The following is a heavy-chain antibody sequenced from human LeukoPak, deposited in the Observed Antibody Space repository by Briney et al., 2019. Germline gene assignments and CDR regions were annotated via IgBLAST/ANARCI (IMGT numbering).Heavy chain of an antibody. CDR3: ARIYDFWRDYIFDY. J-gene: IGHJ4*02. CDR1: GGSFSGYY. Sequence: PSETLSLTCAVYGGSFSGYYWSWIRQPPGKGLEWIGEINHSGSTNYNPSLESRVTISVDTSKNQFSLKLSSVTAADTAVYYCARIYDFWRDYIFDYWGQGTLVTVSS. CDR2: INHSGST. V-gene: IGHV4-34*01. D-gene: IGHD3-3*01.